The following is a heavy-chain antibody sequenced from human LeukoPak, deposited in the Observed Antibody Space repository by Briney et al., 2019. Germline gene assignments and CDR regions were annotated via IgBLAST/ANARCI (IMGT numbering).Heavy chain of an antibody. CDR1: GYTFTGYY. Sequence: ASVKVSCKAPGYTFTGYYMYWVRQAPGQGLEWMGWINPNSGGTNYAQKFQGRVTMTRDTSISTAYMELSRLRSDDTAVYYCARGGSSWYHDWFDPWGQGTLVTVSS. V-gene: IGHV1-2*02. CDR3: ARGGSSWYHDWFDP. J-gene: IGHJ5*02. CDR2: INPNSGGT. D-gene: IGHD6-13*01.